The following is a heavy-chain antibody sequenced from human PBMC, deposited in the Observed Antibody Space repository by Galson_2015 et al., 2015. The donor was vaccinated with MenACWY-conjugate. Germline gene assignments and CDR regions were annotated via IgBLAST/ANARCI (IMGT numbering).Heavy chain of an antibody. CDR1: GFTFNTHW. V-gene: IGHV3-7*01. D-gene: IGHD6-19*01. CDR3: TRAKEQWLSKTFDV. Sequence: SLRLSCAASGFTFNTHWMGWVRQAPGAGLQWVANIKHDGSGTYYVDSVKGRFTISRDNARNPLYLHMNNLRAEDTAVYYCTRAKEQWLSKTFDVWGQGTMVTVSS. CDR2: IKHDGSGT. J-gene: IGHJ3*01.